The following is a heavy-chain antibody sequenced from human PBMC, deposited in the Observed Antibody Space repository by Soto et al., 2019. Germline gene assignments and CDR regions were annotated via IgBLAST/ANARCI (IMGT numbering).Heavy chain of an antibody. CDR1: GGSISSNY. D-gene: IGHD6-13*01. J-gene: IGHJ4*02. CDR3: ARYRREAVAGYTLDN. V-gene: IGHV4-59*01. Sequence: LETLSLTCTVSGGSISSNYWTWIRQPPGKGLEWIGYVYNSGSTNYNPSLKSRVTISEDTSKSQFSLKVNSMTAADTAVYYCARYRREAVAGYTLDNWGQGILVTVYS. CDR2: VYNSGST.